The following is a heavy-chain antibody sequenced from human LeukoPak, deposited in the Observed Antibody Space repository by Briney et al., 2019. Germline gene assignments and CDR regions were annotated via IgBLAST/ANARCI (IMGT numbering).Heavy chain of an antibody. Sequence: GGSLRLSCAASGFTFSSYAMSWVRQAPGKGLEWVSAISGSGGSTYYADSVKGRFTISRDSAKNTLYLQVISLRAEDTAVYYCARDWGEGYFDYWGQGTLVTVSS. CDR1: GFTFSSYA. D-gene: IGHD3-16*01. CDR2: ISGSGGST. J-gene: IGHJ4*02. CDR3: ARDWGEGYFDY. V-gene: IGHV3-23*01.